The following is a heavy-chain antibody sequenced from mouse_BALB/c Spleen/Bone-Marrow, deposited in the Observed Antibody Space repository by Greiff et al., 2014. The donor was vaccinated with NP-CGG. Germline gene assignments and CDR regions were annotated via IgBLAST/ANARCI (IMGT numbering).Heavy chain of an antibody. D-gene: IGHD3-2*01. CDR3: ARGTARAMMDY. Sequence: QVHVKHPGTELVKPGASVKLSCKASGYTFTSYWIHWVKQGPGQGLEWIGEIHPSNGRTNYSEKFKTKATLTVDKSSSTAHMQLSSLTSEDSAVYYCARGTARAMMDYWGQGTSVTVSS. V-gene: IGHV1S81*02. CDR2: IHPSNGRT. J-gene: IGHJ4*01. CDR1: GYTFTSYW.